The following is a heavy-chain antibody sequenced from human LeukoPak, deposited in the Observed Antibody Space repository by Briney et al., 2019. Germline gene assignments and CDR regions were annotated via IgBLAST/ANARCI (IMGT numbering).Heavy chain of an antibody. J-gene: IGHJ3*02. CDR2: ISSSSTYI. D-gene: IGHD1-14*01. CDR3: ARDHPYNSGAFDI. V-gene: IGHV3-21*01. CDR1: GFTFSSYW. Sequence: GGSLRLSCADSGFTFSSYWISWVRQAPGKGLEWVSSISSSSTYIYYADSVKGRFTISRDNAKNSLYLQMNSLRAEDTAVYSCARDHPYNSGAFDIWGQGTMVTVSS.